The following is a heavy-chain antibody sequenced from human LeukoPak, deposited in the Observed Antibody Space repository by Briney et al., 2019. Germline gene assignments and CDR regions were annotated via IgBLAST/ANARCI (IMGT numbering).Heavy chain of an antibody. CDR1: GFTVSSNY. J-gene: IGHJ5*02. CDR3: ARGITMVRGAENWFDP. D-gene: IGHD3-10*01. CDR2: IYSGGST. V-gene: IGHV3-53*01. Sequence: GGSLRLSCAASGFTVSSNYMSWVRQAPGKGLEWLSVIYSGGSTYYADSVKGRFTISRDNSKNTLYLQMNSLRAEDTAVYYCARGITMVRGAENWFDPWGQGTLVTVSS.